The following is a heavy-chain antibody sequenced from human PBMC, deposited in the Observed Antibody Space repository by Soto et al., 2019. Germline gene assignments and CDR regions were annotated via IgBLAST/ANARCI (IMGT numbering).Heavy chain of an antibody. CDR3: ARSQGSSTSLEIYYYYFYGMDV. D-gene: IGHD2-2*01. V-gene: IGHV1-69*01. CDR1: GGTFSSYA. CDR2: IIPISDTT. J-gene: IGHJ6*02. Sequence: QVQLVQSGAEVKKPGSSVKVSCKASGGTFSSYAISWVRQAPGQGLEWMGGIIPISDTTNYAQNFQGRVTITAAESTSTAYMELSSLRSEDTAVYYCARSQGSSTSLEIYYYYFYGMDVWCQGTTVTVSS.